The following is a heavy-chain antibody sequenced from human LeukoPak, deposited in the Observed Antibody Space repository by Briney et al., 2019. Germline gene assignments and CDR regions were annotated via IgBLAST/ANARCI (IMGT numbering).Heavy chain of an antibody. CDR3: TRESYNDGNFDY. D-gene: IGHD3-10*01. V-gene: IGHV3-74*01. Sequence: GGSLRLSCAASGFTFSRNWMHWVRQAPGKGLVWVSRINSDGSSTRYADSAKGRFTISRDNAKNTLYLQMNSLGTEDTAVYFCTRESYNDGNFDYWGQGTLVTVSS. CDR2: INSDGSST. CDR1: GFTFSRNW. J-gene: IGHJ4*02.